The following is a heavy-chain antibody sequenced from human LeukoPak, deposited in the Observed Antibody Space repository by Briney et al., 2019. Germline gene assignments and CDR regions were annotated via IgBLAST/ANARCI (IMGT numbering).Heavy chain of an antibody. V-gene: IGHV5-51*01. CDR2: IYPGDSDT. Sequence: GESPKISCKGSGYSFTSYWIGWVRQMPGKGLEWMGIIYPGDSDTRYSPSFQGQVTISADKSISTAYLQWSSLKASDTAMYYCARPRDSSSWYDAFDIWGQGTTVTVSS. CDR1: GYSFTSYW. CDR3: ARPRDSSSWYDAFDI. D-gene: IGHD6-13*01. J-gene: IGHJ3*02.